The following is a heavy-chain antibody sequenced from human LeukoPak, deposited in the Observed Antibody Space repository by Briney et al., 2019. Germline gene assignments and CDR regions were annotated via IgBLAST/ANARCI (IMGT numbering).Heavy chain of an antibody. CDR3: AREFWSGSYSDK. V-gene: IGHV4-30-4*01. CDR1: GDSISSGNYY. D-gene: IGHD3-3*01. J-gene: IGHJ4*02. CDR2: IYYSGSA. Sequence: SQTLSLTCTVSGDSISSGNYYWTWIRQPPGKGLEWIGYIYYSGSAFYNPSLKSRVTISVDTSKNEFSLKLSSVTAADTAVYYCAREFWSGSYSDKWGQGTLVTVSS.